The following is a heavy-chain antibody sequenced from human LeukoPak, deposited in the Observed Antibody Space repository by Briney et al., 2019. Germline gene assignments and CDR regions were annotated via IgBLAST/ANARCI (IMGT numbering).Heavy chain of an antibody. CDR3: ARDPYNWNDEEYFDY. Sequence: ASVKVSCKASGYTFTSYGISGVRQAPGQGLEWMGWISAYNGNTNYAQKLQGRVTMTTDTSTSTAYMELRSLSSDDTAVYYCARDPYNWNDEEYFDYWGQGTLVTVSS. D-gene: IGHD1-20*01. J-gene: IGHJ4*02. CDR1: GYTFTSYG. V-gene: IGHV1-18*01. CDR2: ISAYNGNT.